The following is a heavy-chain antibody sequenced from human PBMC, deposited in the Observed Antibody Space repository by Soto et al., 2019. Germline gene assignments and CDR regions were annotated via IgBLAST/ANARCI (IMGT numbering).Heavy chain of an antibody. CDR3: AREGALSGRPWNWFDP. Sequence: SETLSLPCTVSGGSISSGGYYWSWIRQHPGKGLEWIGYIYYSGSTYYNPSLKSRVTISVDTSKNQFSLKLSFVTAADTAVYYCAREGALSGRPWNWFDPWGQGTLVTVSS. CDR1: GGSISSGGYY. CDR2: IYYSGST. J-gene: IGHJ5*02. V-gene: IGHV4-31*03. D-gene: IGHD1-26*01.